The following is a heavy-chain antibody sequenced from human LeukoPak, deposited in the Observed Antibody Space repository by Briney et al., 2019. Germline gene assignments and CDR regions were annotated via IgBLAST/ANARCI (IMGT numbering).Heavy chain of an antibody. CDR1: GYRFNSYW. D-gene: IGHD3-22*01. V-gene: IGHV5-51*01. J-gene: IGHJ4*02. CDR2: IYPGDSDT. Sequence: ESPQISCKGSGYRFNSYWIGWVRQMPGKGLEWMGIIYPGDSDTRYSPSFQGQVTISVDKSISTAYLQWRSLKASDTAMYYCASPQGGYNSSGPSWGYWGQGTVVPVSS. CDR3: ASPQGGYNSSGPSWGY.